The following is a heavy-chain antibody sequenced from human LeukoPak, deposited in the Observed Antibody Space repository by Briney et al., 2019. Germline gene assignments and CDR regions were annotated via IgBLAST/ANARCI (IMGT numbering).Heavy chain of an antibody. CDR1: GFTISYNY. Sequence: GGSLRLSCAASGFTISYNYMTWVRQAPGKGLEWVSSIYTTGTTYYTDSVKDRFTISRDSSKTTVFLQMNNQRVEDTAVYYCAAQDTFFDSWGQGTLVTVSS. CDR3: AAQDTFFDS. CDR2: IYTTGTT. J-gene: IGHJ4*02. D-gene: IGHD2-15*01. V-gene: IGHV3-53*01.